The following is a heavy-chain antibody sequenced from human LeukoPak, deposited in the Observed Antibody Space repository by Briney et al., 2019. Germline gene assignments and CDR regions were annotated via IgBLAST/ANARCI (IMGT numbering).Heavy chain of an antibody. D-gene: IGHD5-12*01. CDR3: ARRGYPVYYYYMDV. CDR1: GYTFTSYG. V-gene: IGHV1-18*01. Sequence: ASVKVSCKASGYTFTSYGISWVRQAPGQGLEWMGWISADNGKTNYAQKLQGRVTMTTDTSTTTAYMELRSLRSDDTAVYYCARRGYPVYYYYMDVWGKGTTVTISS. J-gene: IGHJ6*03. CDR2: ISADNGKT.